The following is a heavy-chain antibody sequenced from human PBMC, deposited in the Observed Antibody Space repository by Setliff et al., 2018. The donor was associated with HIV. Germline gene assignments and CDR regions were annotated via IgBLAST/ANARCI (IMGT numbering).Heavy chain of an antibody. V-gene: IGHV1-69*05. J-gene: IGHJ4*02. CDR1: GGAFSSYA. CDR2: IIPIFGTA. CDR3: ARSPRYSRNWAIFDY. D-gene: IGHD6-13*01. Sequence: GASVKVSCKASGGAFSSYALSWVRQAPGQGLEWMGGIIPIFGTANYAQKFQGRVTITTDESTSTAYMELSSLRSEDTAVYYCARSPRYSRNWAIFDYWGQGVLVTVSS.